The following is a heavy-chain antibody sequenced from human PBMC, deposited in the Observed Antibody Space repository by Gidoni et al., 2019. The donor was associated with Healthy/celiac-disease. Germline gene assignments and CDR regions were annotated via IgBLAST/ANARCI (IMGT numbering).Heavy chain of an antibody. Sequence: QVQLVQSGAEVKKPGASVKVSCTAYGYTFTSYYMHWVRQAPGQGLEWMGIIKPRGGSTSYAQKFQGRVTMTRDTSTSTVDMELSSRRYEDTDVYYCEREPVLERGWFDPWGQGTLVTVSS. D-gene: IGHD3-3*01. CDR1: GYTFTSYY. CDR3: EREPVLERGWFDP. V-gene: IGHV1-46*01. CDR2: IKPRGGST. J-gene: IGHJ5*02.